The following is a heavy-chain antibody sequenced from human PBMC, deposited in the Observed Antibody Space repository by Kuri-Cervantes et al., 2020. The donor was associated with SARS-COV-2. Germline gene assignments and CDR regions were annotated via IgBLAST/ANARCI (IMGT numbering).Heavy chain of an antibody. D-gene: IGHD6-13*01. CDR2: IYHTGST. CDR3: ARGGYSSSWYEGFDY. J-gene: IGHJ4*02. V-gene: IGHV4-39*01. Sequence: GSLRLSCTVSGASISRSTYYWGWIRQPPGKRLEWIGSIYHTGSTFYNPSLKSRVTISVDTSKNQYSLKLTSVTAADTAVYYCARGGYSSSWYEGFDYWGQGTLVTVSS. CDR1: GASISRSTYY.